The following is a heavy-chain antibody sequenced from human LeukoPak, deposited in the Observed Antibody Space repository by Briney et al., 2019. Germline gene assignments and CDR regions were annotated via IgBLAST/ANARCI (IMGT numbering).Heavy chain of an antibody. CDR3: ARVRPGSGSLYDYYYYMDV. V-gene: IGHV4-30-4*07. CDR2: IYYSASR. J-gene: IGHJ6*03. CDR1: GGSVSSGRYP. Sequence: SSETLSLTCAVSGGSVSSGRYPWSWIRQPPGKGLEWIGYIYYSASRYYNPSLKSRVTISVDTSKNQFSLKLSSVTAADTAVYYCARVRPGSGSLYDYYYYMDVWGKGTTVTVSS. D-gene: IGHD2-15*01.